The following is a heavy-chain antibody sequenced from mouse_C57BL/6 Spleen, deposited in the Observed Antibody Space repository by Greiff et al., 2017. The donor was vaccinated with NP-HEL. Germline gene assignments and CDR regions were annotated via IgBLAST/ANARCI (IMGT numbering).Heavy chain of an antibody. CDR1: GFNIKDYY. D-gene: IGHD2-12*01. Sequence: EVKLMESGAELVKPGASVKLSCTASGFNIKDYYMHWVKQRTEQGLEWIGRIDPEDGETKYAPKFQGKATITADTSSNTAYLQLSSLTSEDTAVYYCALSSYSFYWYFDVWGTGTTVTVSS. CDR2: IDPEDGET. CDR3: ALSSYSFYWYFDV. V-gene: IGHV14-2*01. J-gene: IGHJ1*03.